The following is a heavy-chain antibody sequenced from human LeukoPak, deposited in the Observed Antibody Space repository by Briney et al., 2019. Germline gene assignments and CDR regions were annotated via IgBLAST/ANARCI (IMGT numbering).Heavy chain of an antibody. CDR1: GFTFSSYG. J-gene: IGHJ3*02. CDR3: AKGGLEGSGSWSAFDI. V-gene: IGHV3-30*02. CDR2: IRYDGSNK. Sequence: QPGGSLRLSCAASGFTFSSYGMHWVRQAPGKGLEWVAFIRYDGSNKYYADSVKGRFTISRDNPKNTLYLQMNSLRAEDTAVYYCAKGGLEGSGSWSAFDIWGQGTMVTVSS. D-gene: IGHD3-10*01.